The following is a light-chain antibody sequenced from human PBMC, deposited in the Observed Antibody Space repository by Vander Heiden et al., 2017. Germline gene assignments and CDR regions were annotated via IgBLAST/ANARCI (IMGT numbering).Light chain of an antibody. CDR1: QSVSSSY. CDR3: QQEGSSPFT. CDR2: GAS. J-gene: IGKJ4*01. V-gene: IGKV3-20*01. Sequence: EIVLTQSPGTLSLSPGERATLSCRASQSVSSSYLAWYQQKPGQAPRLLIYGASSRANGIPDRFSGSGSGTDFTLTISRLEPEDFAVYYCQQEGSSPFTFGRGTKVEIK.